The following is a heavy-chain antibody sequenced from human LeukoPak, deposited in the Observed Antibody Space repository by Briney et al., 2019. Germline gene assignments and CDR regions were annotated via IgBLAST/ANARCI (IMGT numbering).Heavy chain of an antibody. D-gene: IGHD6-13*01. J-gene: IGHJ6*03. CDR2: IYPTGST. V-gene: IGHV4-4*07. Sequence: PSETLSLTCVVSGGSISSYNWNWIRQPAGKGLEWIGRIYPTGSTNHNPSLRSRLTISIDTSKNQFSLKLNSVTAADTAVYYCARVRQQLVQDYYYMDVWGQGTLVTVSS. CDR1: GGSISSYN. CDR3: ARVRQQLVQDYYYMDV.